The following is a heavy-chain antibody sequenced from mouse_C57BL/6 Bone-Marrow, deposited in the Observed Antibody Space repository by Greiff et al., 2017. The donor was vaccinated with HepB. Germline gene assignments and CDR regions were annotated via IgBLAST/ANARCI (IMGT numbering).Heavy chain of an antibody. CDR3: AREGVYYSNYVGFAY. V-gene: IGHV5-4*01. CDR1: GFTFSSYA. Sequence: EVQLVESGGGLVKPGGSLKLSCAASGFTFSSYAMSWVRQTPEKRLEWVATISDGGSYTYYPDNVKGRFTISRDNAKNNLYLQMSHLKSEDTAMYYCAREGVYYSNYVGFAYWGQGTLVTVSA. D-gene: IGHD2-5*01. CDR2: ISDGGSYT. J-gene: IGHJ3*01.